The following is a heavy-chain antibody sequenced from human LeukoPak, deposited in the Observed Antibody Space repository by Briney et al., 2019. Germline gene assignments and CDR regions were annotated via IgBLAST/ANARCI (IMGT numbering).Heavy chain of an antibody. J-gene: IGHJ4*02. CDR2: IYYSGST. CDR3: ARGFDSKSTYFDY. CDR1: GGSISSYY. Sequence: KTSETLSLTCTVSGGSISSYYWSWIRQPPGKGLEWIGYIYYSGSTNYNPSLKSRVTMSLDTSKKQFSLRLTSVTAADTAVYYCARGFDSKSTYFDYWGLGTLVIVSS. V-gene: IGHV4-59*01. D-gene: IGHD5-12*01.